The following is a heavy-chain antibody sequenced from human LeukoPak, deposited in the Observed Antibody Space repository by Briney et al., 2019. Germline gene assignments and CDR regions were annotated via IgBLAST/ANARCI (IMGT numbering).Heavy chain of an antibody. Sequence: SETLSLTCTVSGGSIINSYWSWIRQPPWKGLEWIGYISFGGSPNYSPSLKSRVTMSVDTAKNQFSLNVRSVTAADTAVYYCARELYSGYDSWGQGTLVTVST. CDR1: GGSIINSY. CDR2: ISFGGSP. D-gene: IGHD5-12*01. CDR3: ARELYSGYDS. V-gene: IGHV4-59*01. J-gene: IGHJ5*01.